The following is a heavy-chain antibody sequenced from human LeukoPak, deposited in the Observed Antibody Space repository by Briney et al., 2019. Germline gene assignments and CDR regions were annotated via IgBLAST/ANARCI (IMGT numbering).Heavy chain of an antibody. J-gene: IGHJ4*02. D-gene: IGHD2-2*02. CDR2: VEKDGSYE. CDR1: GFSLSNFG. CDR3: AKDREQYRLLYDEGTDY. V-gene: IGHV3-30*02. Sequence: PGGSLRLSCAASGFSLSNFGMHCVRQAPGKGLEWVAFVEKDGSYEKYGDSVKGRFTISRDNSKNTLYLQMNSLRVEDTAVYYCAKDREQYRLLYDEGTDYWGQGTLVTVSS.